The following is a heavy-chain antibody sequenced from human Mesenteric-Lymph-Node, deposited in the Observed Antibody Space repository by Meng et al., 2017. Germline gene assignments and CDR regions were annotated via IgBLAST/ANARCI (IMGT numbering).Heavy chain of an antibody. V-gene: IGHV1-2*06. CDR1: GYTFTVYY. Sequence: VQPGAEGKKPGASVKVYGKASGYTFTVYYMHWVRQAPGQGLEWMGRINPNSGGTNYAQKFQGRVTMTRDTSISTAYMELSRLRSDDTAVYYCARDSGDYVVDYWGQGTLVTVSS. J-gene: IGHJ4*02. CDR2: INPNSGGT. CDR3: ARDSGDYVVDY. D-gene: IGHD4-17*01.